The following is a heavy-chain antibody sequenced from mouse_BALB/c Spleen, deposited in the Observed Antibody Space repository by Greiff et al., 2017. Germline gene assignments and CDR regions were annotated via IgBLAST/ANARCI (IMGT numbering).Heavy chain of an antibody. CDR3: NAGYYGTSYAMDY. Sequence: EVQLQQSGAELVRSGASVKLSCTASGFNIKDYYMHWVKQRPEQGLEWIGWIDPENGDTEYAPKFQGKATMTADTSSNTAYPQLSSLTSEDTAVYYCNAGYYGTSYAMDYWGQGTSVTVSS. V-gene: IGHV14-4*02. CDR2: IDPENGDT. D-gene: IGHD1-1*01. J-gene: IGHJ4*01. CDR1: GFNIKDYY.